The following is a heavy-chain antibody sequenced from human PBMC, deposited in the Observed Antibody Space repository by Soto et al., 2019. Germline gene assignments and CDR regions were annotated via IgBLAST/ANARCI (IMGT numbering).Heavy chain of an antibody. D-gene: IGHD7-27*01. V-gene: IGHV3-30-3*01. CDR1: GFSFSISP. CDR2: ISYDGTNK. CDR3: ARDPKTSGGQNWAFNYFDS. Sequence: QVQLVESGGGVVQPGRSLRLSCAASGFSFSISPMHWVRQAPGKGPGWVTLISYDGTNKFYADSVKGRFTISRDNSKSTLYLQVDSLRPEDAAVYYCARDPKTSGGQNWAFNYFDSWGQGTLVTVSS. J-gene: IGHJ4*02.